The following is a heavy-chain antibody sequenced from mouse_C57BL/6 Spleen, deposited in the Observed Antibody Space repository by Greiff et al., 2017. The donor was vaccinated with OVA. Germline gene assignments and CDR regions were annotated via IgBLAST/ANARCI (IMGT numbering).Heavy chain of an antibody. Sequence: VQLQQSGAELVRPGASVKLSCKASGYTFTDYYINWVKQRPGQGLEWIARIYPGSGNTYYNEKFKGKATLTAEKSSSTAYMQLSSLTSEDSAVYFCARSLFITTVVAHWYFDVWGTGTTVTVSS. J-gene: IGHJ1*03. CDR3: ARSLFITTVVAHWYFDV. V-gene: IGHV1-76*01. CDR2: IYPGSGNT. CDR1: GYTFTDYY. D-gene: IGHD1-1*01.